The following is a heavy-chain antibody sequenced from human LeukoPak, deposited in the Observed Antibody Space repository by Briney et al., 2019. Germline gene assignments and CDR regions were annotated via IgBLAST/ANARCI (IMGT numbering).Heavy chain of an antibody. J-gene: IGHJ4*02. D-gene: IGHD3-22*01. CDR2: IYYSGST. CDR3: ARVGGDYYDSSGYYYVD. V-gene: IGHV4-59*01. Sequence: SETLSLTCTVSGDSTSSYYWSWIRQPPGKGLEWIGYIYYSGSTNYNPSLKSRVTISVDTSKNQFSLKLSSVTAADTAVYYCARVGGDYYDSSGYYYVDWGQGTLVTVSS. CDR1: GDSTSSYY.